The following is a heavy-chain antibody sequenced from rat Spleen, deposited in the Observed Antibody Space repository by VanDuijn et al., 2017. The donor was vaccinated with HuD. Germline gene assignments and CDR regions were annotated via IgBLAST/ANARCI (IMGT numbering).Heavy chain of an antibody. J-gene: IGHJ1*01. CDR2: ITNTGGST. CDR1: GFTFNNYW. CDR3: TSGLPGYSYYWYFDF. Sequence: EVQLVESGGGLVQPGRSLKLSCVASGFTFNNYWMTWIRQAPGKGLEWVASITNTGGSTYYPDSVKGRFTISRDNAKSTLYLQMNSLRSEDTATFYCTSGLPGYSYYWYFDFWGPGTMVTVSS. D-gene: IGHD1-4*01. V-gene: IGHV5-31*01.